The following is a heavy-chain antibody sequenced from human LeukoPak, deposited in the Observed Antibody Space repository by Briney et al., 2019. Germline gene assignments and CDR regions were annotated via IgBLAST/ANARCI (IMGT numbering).Heavy chain of an antibody. V-gene: IGHV3-7*01. J-gene: IGHJ6*04. CDR2: IKQDGSEK. CDR1: GFTFSSYW. Sequence: PGGSLRLSCAASGFTFSSYWMSWVRQAPGKGLEWVANIKQDGSEKYYADSVKGRFTISRDNSKNTLYLQMNSLRAEDTAVYYCASSYYGSGLWGKGTTVTVSS. CDR3: ASSYYGSGL.